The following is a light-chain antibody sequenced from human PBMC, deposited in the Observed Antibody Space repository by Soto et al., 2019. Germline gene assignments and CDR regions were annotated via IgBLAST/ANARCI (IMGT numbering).Light chain of an antibody. CDR3: SSYSSSSTLFV. CDR1: SNDVGSYNL. Sequence: QSVLTQPASVSGSPGQSITISCTGTSNDVGSYNLVSWYQQHPGKAPKVMIYEVSNRPSGVSNRFSGSKSGNTASLTISGLQAEDEADYFCSSYSSSSTLFVFGTGTKVTVL. CDR2: EVS. J-gene: IGLJ1*01. V-gene: IGLV2-14*02.